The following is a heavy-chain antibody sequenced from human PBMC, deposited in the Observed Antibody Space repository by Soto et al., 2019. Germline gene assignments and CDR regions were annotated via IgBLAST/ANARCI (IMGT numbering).Heavy chain of an antibody. J-gene: IGHJ4*02. CDR3: AKVSYYDNRGYFDF. D-gene: IGHD3-22*01. V-gene: IGHV3-23*01. CDR1: GFTFSNYG. CDR2: ISDTGDGT. Sequence: GRSLTLSCAASGFTFSNYGMYWVRQAPGKGLEWVSTISDTGDGTYYADSVKGRFTISRDNSKNTVYLQMNSLRAEDTAEYYCAKVSYYDNRGYFDFWGQGTLVTVS.